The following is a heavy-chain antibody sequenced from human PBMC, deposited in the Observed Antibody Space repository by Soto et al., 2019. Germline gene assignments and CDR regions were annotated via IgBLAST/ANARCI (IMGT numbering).Heavy chain of an antibody. J-gene: IGHJ5*02. Sequence: QVQLQESGPGLVKPSETLSLTCTVSGGSSSGYYWSWIRQPPGKGLEWIGYIYYSGSTNYNPSLKSRVTISIDTSKNQFSLKLSSVTTADTAVYYCARAGAYYYDSRDYYPWFDPWGQGTLVTVSS. CDR1: GGSSSGYY. CDR2: IYYSGST. V-gene: IGHV4-59*01. CDR3: ARAGAYYYDSRDYYPWFDP. D-gene: IGHD3-22*01.